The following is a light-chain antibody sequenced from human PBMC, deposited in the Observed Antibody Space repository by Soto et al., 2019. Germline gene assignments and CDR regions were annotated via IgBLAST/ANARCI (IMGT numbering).Light chain of an antibody. V-gene: IGKV1-9*01. CDR1: QGISNY. CDR2: TAS. Sequence: DIQLTQSPSFLSASVGDRVTITCRASQGISNYLAWYHQKPGKAPKLLIHTASTLQSGVPSRFSGSGSGTEFALTISILQPEDYATYYSQQRHSYPITFGQGTRLETK. CDR3: QQRHSYPIT. J-gene: IGKJ5*01.